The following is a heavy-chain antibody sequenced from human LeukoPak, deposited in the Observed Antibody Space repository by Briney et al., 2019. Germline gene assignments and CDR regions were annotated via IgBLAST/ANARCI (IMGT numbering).Heavy chain of an antibody. Sequence: PSETLSLTCTVSGGSISSYYWSWIRQPPGKGLEWIGYIYYSGSTNYNPSLKSRVTMSVDTSKNQFSLKLSSVTAADTAVYYCARVVPPEEVGVENWFDPWGQGTLVTVSS. D-gene: IGHD3-10*01. V-gene: IGHV4-59*12. J-gene: IGHJ5*02. CDR3: ARVVPPEEVGVENWFDP. CDR2: IYYSGST. CDR1: GGSISSYY.